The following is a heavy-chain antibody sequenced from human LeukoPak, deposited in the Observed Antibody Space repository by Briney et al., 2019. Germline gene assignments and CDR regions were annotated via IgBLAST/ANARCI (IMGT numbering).Heavy chain of an antibody. J-gene: IGHJ6*02. V-gene: IGHV4-59*01. D-gene: IGHD5-12*01. CDR1: GGSISSYY. CDR3: ARAPEGYDYFRRRLEGDGMDV. CDR2: IYYSGST. Sequence: SETLSLTCTVSGGSISSYYWSWIRQPPGKGPEWIGYIYYSGSTNYNPSLKSRVTISVDTSKNQFSLKLSSVTAADTAVYYCARAPEGYDYFRRRLEGDGMDVWGQGTTVTVSS.